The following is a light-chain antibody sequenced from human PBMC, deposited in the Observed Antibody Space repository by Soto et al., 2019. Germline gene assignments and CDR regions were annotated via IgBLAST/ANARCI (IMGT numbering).Light chain of an antibody. CDR1: HSVSSNY. Sequence: EIVLTQSPGTLSLSPGEKATLSCRASHSVSSNYVAWYQQRPGQAPRLLIYRASSRATGIPDRFTGSGSEADFTLTISRLEPEDFAIYYCQRYNNWPLTFGGGTKVESK. CDR3: QRYNNWPLT. J-gene: IGKJ4*01. CDR2: RAS. V-gene: IGKV3-20*01.